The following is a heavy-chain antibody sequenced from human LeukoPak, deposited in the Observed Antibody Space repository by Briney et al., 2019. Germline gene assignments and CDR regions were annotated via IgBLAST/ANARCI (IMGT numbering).Heavy chain of an antibody. J-gene: IGHJ4*02. CDR1: GYTFTGYY. CDR3: ARGQSQGIAEAGTDY. D-gene: IGHD6-19*01. V-gene: IGHV1-2*04. CDR2: INPNSGGT. Sequence: ASVKVSCKASGYTFTGYYMHWVRQAPGQGLEWMGWINPNSGGTNYAQKFQGWVTMTRDTSISTAYMELSRLRSDDTAVYYCARGQSQGIAEAGTDYWGQGTLVTVSS.